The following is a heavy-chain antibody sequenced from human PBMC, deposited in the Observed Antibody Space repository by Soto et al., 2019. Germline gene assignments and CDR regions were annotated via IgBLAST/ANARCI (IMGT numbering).Heavy chain of an antibody. CDR2: IYYSGST. Sequence: SETLSLTCTVSGGSISSYYWSWIRQPPGKGLEWIGYIYYSGSTNYNPSLKSRVTISVDTSKNQFSLKLSSVTAADTAVYYCARTRSTVTDSYYFDYWGQGTLVTVS. D-gene: IGHD4-17*01. V-gene: IGHV4-59*08. CDR3: ARTRSTVTDSYYFDY. CDR1: GGSISSYY. J-gene: IGHJ4*02.